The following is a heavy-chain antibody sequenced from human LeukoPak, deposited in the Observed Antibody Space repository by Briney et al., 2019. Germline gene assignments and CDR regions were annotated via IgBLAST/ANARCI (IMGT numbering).Heavy chain of an antibody. J-gene: IGHJ4*02. Sequence: ASVKVSCKASGYTFTRNDIHWVRQATGQGLEWMGWMNPNSGNTGHAQEFQGRVTFTRDTSITTAYMELSSLRSEDTAVFYCARGYWSGYHYYFDFWGQGTLVTVFS. D-gene: IGHD3-3*01. V-gene: IGHV1-8*03. CDR3: ARGYWSGYHYYFDF. CDR1: GYTFTRND. CDR2: MNPNSGNT.